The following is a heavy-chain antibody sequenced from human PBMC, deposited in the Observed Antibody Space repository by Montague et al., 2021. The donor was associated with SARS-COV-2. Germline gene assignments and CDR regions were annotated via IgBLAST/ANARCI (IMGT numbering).Heavy chain of an antibody. V-gene: IGHV4-39*01. Sequence: SETLSLTCTVSGDSISSSNYYWSWIRQPPGKGLEWIGSIYYSGSTYYNPSLKSRVTISVDTSMNQFSLKRSSVTAADTAVYYCARHGEMATIFGCWFFDLWGRGTLVTVSS. D-gene: IGHD5-24*01. CDR3: ARHGEMATIFGCWFFDL. CDR1: GDSISSSNYY. CDR2: IYYSGST. J-gene: IGHJ2*01.